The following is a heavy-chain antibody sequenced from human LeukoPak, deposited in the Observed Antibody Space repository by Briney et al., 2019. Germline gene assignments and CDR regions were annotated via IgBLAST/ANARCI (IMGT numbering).Heavy chain of an antibody. CDR3: AREGRYCSSTSCYHYYYGMDV. V-gene: IGHV3-13*01. CDR1: GFTFSSYD. CDR2: IGTAGDT. J-gene: IGHJ6*02. Sequence: GGSLRLSCAASGFTFSSYDMHWVRQATGEGLEWVSAIGTAGDTYYPGSVKGRFTISRENAKNSLYLQMNSLRAGDTAVYYCAREGRYCSSTSCYHYYYGMDVWGQGTTVTVSS. D-gene: IGHD2-2*01.